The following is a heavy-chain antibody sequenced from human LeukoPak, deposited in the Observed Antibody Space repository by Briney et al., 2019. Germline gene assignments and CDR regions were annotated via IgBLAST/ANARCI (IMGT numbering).Heavy chain of an antibody. Sequence: PSETLSLTCTVSGGSISSSSYYWGWIRQPPGKGLEWIGSIYYSGSTYYNPSLKSRVTISVDTSKNQFSLKLSSVTAADTAVYYCARLQQWLDGGYYYYYMDVWGKGTTVTVSS. V-gene: IGHV4-39*07. CDR2: IYYSGST. D-gene: IGHD6-19*01. CDR1: GGSISSSSYY. CDR3: ARLQQWLDGGYYYYYMDV. J-gene: IGHJ6*03.